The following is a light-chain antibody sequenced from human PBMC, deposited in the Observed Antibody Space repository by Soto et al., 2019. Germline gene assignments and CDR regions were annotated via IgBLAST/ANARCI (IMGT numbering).Light chain of an antibody. V-gene: IGKV1D-12*01. Sequence: DIQMTNFPSSVSASLGARVTIICRGSQDIDRRLAWFQHKPGKAPKLLISTASILQSGVPSRFSGSRSGTDFTLTIASLQFEDFATYYCLQSDSFPYTFGLGTKLEIK. CDR1: QDIDRR. CDR2: TAS. J-gene: IGKJ2*01. CDR3: LQSDSFPYT.